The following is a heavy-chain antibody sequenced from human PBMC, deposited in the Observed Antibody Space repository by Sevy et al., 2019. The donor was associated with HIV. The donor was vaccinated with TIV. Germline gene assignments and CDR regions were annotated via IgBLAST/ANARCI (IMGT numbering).Heavy chain of an antibody. D-gene: IGHD3-22*01. Sequence: GGSLRLSCAASGFTFSSYAMSWVRQAPGKGLEWVSAISGSGGSTYYADSVKGRFTISRDNSKNTLQLQMNSLRAEDSAVYYCAKCHYYDISGHSYGYYYYYGMDVWGQGTTVTVSS. CDR2: ISGSGGST. V-gene: IGHV3-23*01. CDR3: AKCHYYDISGHSYGYYYYYGMDV. CDR1: GFTFSSYA. J-gene: IGHJ6*02.